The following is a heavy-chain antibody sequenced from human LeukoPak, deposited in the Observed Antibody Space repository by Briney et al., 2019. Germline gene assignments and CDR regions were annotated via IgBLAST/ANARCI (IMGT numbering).Heavy chain of an antibody. CDR2: IGSSSSPI. D-gene: IGHD3-10*01. V-gene: IGHV3-48*01. CDR3: ARDRATYYGSGSYDY. J-gene: IGHJ4*02. CDR1: GFTFSSYS. Sequence: GGSLRLSCAASGFTFSSYSMNWVRQAPGKGLELVSYIGSSSSPIYYADSVKGRFTISRDNAKNSLYLQMNSLRAEDTAVYYCARDRATYYGSGSYDYWGQGTLVTVSS.